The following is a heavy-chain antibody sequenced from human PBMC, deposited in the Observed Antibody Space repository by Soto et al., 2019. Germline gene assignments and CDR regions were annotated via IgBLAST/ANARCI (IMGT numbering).Heavy chain of an antibody. CDR1: DYSFTSHG. V-gene: IGHV1-18*01. CDR3: ATTVRGSHIDYYHYIDV. Sequence: QVQLVQSGAEMKQPGASVKVSCKASDYSFTSHGISWVRQAPGQGLEWMGWISANSGDTNYAQKLQGRVTVTTDTSMSTAYLELRSLRSDDTAVYYCATTVRGSHIDYYHYIDVWGKGTTVTVSS. J-gene: IGHJ6*03. CDR2: ISANSGDT. D-gene: IGHD3-10*01.